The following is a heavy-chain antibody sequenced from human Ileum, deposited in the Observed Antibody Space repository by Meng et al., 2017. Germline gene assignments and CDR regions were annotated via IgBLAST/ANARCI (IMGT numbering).Heavy chain of an antibody. CDR2: IYYSGST. CDR3: ARSSTSPASYFFDY. D-gene: IGHD6-6*01. Sequence: QVHVQESAPRLVSPSETLSLACTVPGGPVSSGSYYWSWIRQPPGKGLEWIGHIYYSGSTNYNPSLKSRVTISVDMSKNQFSLKLNSVTAADTAIYFCARSSTSPASYFFDYWGQGTLVTVSS. V-gene: IGHV4-61*01. J-gene: IGHJ4*02. CDR1: GGPVSSGSYY.